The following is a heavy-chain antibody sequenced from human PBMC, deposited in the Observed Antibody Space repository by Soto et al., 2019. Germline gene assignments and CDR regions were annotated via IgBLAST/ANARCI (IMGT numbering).Heavy chain of an antibody. J-gene: IGHJ4*02. CDR3: ARGSGIVALPGELEDVKYDY. V-gene: IGHV4-34*01. Sequence: QVQLQQWGAGLVKPSETLSLSFAVYGQSFSGHSWDWIRQPPGKGLEWIGEINESGSTYYNPSLKSRVTISTDTSKNQFSLKLSSVSAADTAAYFCARGSGIVALPGELEDVKYDYWGQGTLVNVSS. CDR1: GQSFSGHS. CDR2: INESGST. D-gene: IGHD1-1*01.